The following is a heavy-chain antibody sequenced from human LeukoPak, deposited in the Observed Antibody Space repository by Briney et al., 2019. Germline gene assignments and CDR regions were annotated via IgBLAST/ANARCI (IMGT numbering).Heavy chain of an antibody. J-gene: IGHJ4*02. D-gene: IGHD1-26*01. CDR1: GFTFSDYY. CDR3: ARKYSGSYFYLDY. CDR2: ISSSSSYT. Sequence: SGGSLRLSCAASGFTFSDYYMSWIRQAPGKGLEWVSYISSSSSYTNYADSVKGRFTISRDNAKNSLYLQMNSLRAEDTAVYYCARKYSGSYFYLDYWGQGTLVTVSS. V-gene: IGHV3-11*03.